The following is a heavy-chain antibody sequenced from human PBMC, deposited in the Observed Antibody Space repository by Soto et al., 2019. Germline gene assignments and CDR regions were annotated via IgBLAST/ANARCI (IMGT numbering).Heavy chain of an antibody. Sequence: GGSLRLSCAASGFTFSSYSMNWVRQAPGKGLEWVSSISSSSSYIYYADSVKGRFTISRDNAKNSLYLQMNSLRAEDTAVYYCARDKSSSARGWFDPWGQGTLVTVSS. CDR2: ISSSSSYI. J-gene: IGHJ5*02. CDR1: GFTFSSYS. D-gene: IGHD6-6*01. CDR3: ARDKSSSARGWFDP. V-gene: IGHV3-21*01.